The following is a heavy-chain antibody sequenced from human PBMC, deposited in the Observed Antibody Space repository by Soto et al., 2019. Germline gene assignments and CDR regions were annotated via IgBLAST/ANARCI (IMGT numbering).Heavy chain of an antibody. J-gene: IGHJ4*02. CDR2: IIPIFGTA. V-gene: IGHV1-69*01. Sequence: QVQLVQSGAEVKKPGSSVKVSCKASGGTFSSYSINWVRQAPGQGLEWMGEIIPIFGTANYAQKFQGRVTITAEEYTSTAYMELSSLRSEDTAVYYCAIDGGRHSGGMDYWGQGTLVTVSS. CDR1: GGTFSSYS. D-gene: IGHD1-26*01. CDR3: AIDGGRHSGGMDY.